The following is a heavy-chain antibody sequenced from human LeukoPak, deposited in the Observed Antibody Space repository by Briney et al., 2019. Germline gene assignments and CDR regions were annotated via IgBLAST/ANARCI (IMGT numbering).Heavy chain of an antibody. D-gene: IGHD6-13*01. J-gene: IGHJ4*02. CDR3: ARDWSSSWSGDFDY. Sequence: ASVKVSCKASGGTFSSYAISWVRQAPGQGLEWMGGIIPIFGTANYAQKFQGRVTITADKSTSTAYMELSSLRSEDTAVCYCARDWSSSWSGDFDYWGQGTLVTVSS. V-gene: IGHV1-69*06. CDR2: IIPIFGTA. CDR1: GGTFSSYA.